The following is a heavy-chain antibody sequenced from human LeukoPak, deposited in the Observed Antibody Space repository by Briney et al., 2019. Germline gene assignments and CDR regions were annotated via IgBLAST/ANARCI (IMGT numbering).Heavy chain of an antibody. CDR1: GFTFSSYG. CDR3: ARDPRRLPGSYYRSPANWFDP. J-gene: IGHJ5*02. D-gene: IGHD3-10*01. Sequence: GRSLSLFCAASGFTFSSYGMHWVRLAPGEGLEWVAVIWYEVSNKYYADSLKGRFTISRDNSKNTLYLQMNSLRAEDTAVYYCARDPRRLPGSYYRSPANWFDPWGQGTLVTVSS. V-gene: IGHV3-33*01. CDR2: IWYEVSNK.